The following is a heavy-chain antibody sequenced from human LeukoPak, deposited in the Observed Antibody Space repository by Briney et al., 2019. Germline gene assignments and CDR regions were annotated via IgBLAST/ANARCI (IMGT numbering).Heavy chain of an antibody. D-gene: IGHD6-13*01. V-gene: IGHV3-7*01. J-gene: IGHJ4*02. CDR1: GFTFSSFW. Sequence: GGSLRLSCVASGFTFSSFWMSWVRQTPGKGLEFVANIDQDGSVRNYVDSVKGRFIISRDNAKNSLYLQMDSLRAEDTAVYFCARDPGSSSFDYWGLGTPVTVSS. CDR3: ARDPGSSSFDY. CDR2: IDQDGSVR.